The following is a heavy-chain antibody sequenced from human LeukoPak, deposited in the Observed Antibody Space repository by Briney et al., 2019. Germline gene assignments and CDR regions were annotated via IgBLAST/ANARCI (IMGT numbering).Heavy chain of an antibody. CDR2: INPNSGGT. Sequence: GASVKVSCKTSGYTSTTYGISWVRQAPGQGLEWMGWINPNSGGTNYAQKFQGRVTMTRDTSISTAYMELSRLRSDDTAVYYCARSPAERYFDWLFDYWGQGTLVTVSS. D-gene: IGHD3-9*01. CDR3: ARSPAERYFDWLFDY. V-gene: IGHV1-2*02. CDR1: GYTSTTYG. J-gene: IGHJ4*02.